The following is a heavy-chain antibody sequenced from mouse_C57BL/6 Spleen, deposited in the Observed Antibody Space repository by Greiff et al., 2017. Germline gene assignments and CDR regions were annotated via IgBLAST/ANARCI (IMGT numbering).Heavy chain of an antibody. CDR3: ARSYDYYGSSLYYYAMDY. J-gene: IGHJ4*01. CDR1: GYTFTDYY. V-gene: IGHV1-26*01. Sequence: VQLQQSGPELVKPGASVKISCKASGYTFTDYYMNWVKQSHGKSLEWIGDINPKNGGTSYNQKFKGKATLTVDQYSSTAYMELRSLTSEDSAVYYCARSYDYYGSSLYYYAMDYWGQGTSVTVSS. D-gene: IGHD1-1*01. CDR2: INPKNGGT.